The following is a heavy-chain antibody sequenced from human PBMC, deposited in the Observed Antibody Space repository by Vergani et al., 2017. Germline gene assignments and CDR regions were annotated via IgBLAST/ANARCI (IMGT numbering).Heavy chain of an antibody. CDR3: VRDSRTYTSGTDGMAV. CDR2: INYSGRRF. V-gene: IGHV3-20*04. D-gene: IGHD3-10*01. CDR1: GFDFSDYA. J-gene: IGHJ6*02. Sequence: LVESGGASRRPGESLRLSCISSGFDFSDYAMGWVRQVPGKGLQWVSSINYSGRRFHYGDSVKGRFTISRDNAKNSLYLQMDSLRVEDTASYFCVRDSRTYTSGTDGMAVWGQGTTVTVSS.